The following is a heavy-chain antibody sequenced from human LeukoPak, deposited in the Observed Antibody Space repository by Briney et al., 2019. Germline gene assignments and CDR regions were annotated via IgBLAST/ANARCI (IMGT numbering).Heavy chain of an antibody. CDR3: ARLSLGDGYNYYYYGMDV. D-gene: IGHD5-24*01. Sequence: GASVKVSCKASGYTFTSYDINWVRQATGQGLEWMGWISAYNGNTNYAQKLQGRVTMTTDTSTSTAYMELRSLRSDDTAVYYCARLSLGDGYNYYYYGMDVWGQGTTVTVSS. CDR1: GYTFTSYD. J-gene: IGHJ6*02. CDR2: ISAYNGNT. V-gene: IGHV1-18*01.